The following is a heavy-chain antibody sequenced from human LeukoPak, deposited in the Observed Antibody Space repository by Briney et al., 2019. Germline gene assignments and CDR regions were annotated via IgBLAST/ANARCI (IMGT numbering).Heavy chain of an antibody. J-gene: IGHJ4*02. D-gene: IGHD3-16*02. CDR2: INSDGSST. CDR1: GFTFSSYW. Sequence: GGSLRLSCAASGFTFSSYWMHWVRQAPGKGLVWVSRINSDGSSTSYADSVKGRFTISRDNAKNSLYLQMNSLRAEDTALYYCARGGLGELSYIYWGQGTLVTVSS. V-gene: IGHV3-74*01. CDR3: ARGGLGELSYIY.